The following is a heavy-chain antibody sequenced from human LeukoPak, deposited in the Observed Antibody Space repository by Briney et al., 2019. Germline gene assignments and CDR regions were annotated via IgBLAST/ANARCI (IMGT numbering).Heavy chain of an antibody. J-gene: IGHJ4*02. V-gene: IGHV7-4-1*02. CDR2: INTNTGNP. Sequence: ASVKASCKASGYTFTSYAMNWVRPAPGQGLEWMGWINTNTGNPTYAQGFTGRFVFSLDTSVSTAYLQISSLKAEDTAVYYCARDGIYGSGSYSPPTFDYWGQGTLVTVSS. D-gene: IGHD3-10*01. CDR3: ARDGIYGSGSYSPPTFDY. CDR1: GYTFTSYA.